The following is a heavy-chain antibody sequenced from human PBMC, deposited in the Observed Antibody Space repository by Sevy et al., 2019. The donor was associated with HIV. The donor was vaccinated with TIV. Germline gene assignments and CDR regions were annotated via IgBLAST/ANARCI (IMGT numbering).Heavy chain of an antibody. V-gene: IGHV3-13*01. Sequence: GGSLRLSCAASGFTFSSYDMHWVRQVTGQGLEWVSGIGIAGDTYYPGSVKGRFTISRKNARNSLDLQMNSLRAGDTAVYYCVRGNNLGELVYWFDPWGQGTLVTVSS. CDR2: IGIAGDT. CDR1: GFTFSSYD. D-gene: IGHD3-10*01. CDR3: VRGNNLGELVYWFDP. J-gene: IGHJ5*02.